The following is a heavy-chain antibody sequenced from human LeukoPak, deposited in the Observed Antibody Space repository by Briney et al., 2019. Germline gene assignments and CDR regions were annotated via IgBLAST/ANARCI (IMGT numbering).Heavy chain of an antibody. CDR1: GYTFTSYG. Sequence: ASVKVSCKASGYTFTSYGISWVRQAPGQGLEWMGWISAYNGNTNYAQKLQGRVTMTTDTSTSTAYMELRSLRSEDTAIYYCTTFELAPSSSWYFDAWGQGTLVTVSS. V-gene: IGHV1-18*01. J-gene: IGHJ4*02. D-gene: IGHD6-13*01. CDR3: TTFELAPSSSWYFDA. CDR2: ISAYNGNT.